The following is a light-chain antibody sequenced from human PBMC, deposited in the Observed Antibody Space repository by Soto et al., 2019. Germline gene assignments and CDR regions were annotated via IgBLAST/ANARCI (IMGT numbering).Light chain of an antibody. CDR2: GTS. CDR1: QSFTSRS. J-gene: IGKJ1*01. V-gene: IGKV3-20*01. Sequence: EIVLTQSPDTLSLSPGERATLSCRASQSFTSRSLAWYQQKPGLAPRLLISGTSNRAAGIPDRFSGSGSGTDFTLTISRLEPEDFAVYYCQQYDSSPRTFGQGTKVEIK. CDR3: QQYDSSPRT.